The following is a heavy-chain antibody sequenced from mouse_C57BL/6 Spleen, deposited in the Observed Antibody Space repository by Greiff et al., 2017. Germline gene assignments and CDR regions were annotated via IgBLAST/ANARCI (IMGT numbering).Heavy chain of an antibody. V-gene: IGHV1-81*01. CDR1: GYTFTSYG. CDR2: IYPRSGNT. J-gene: IGHJ4*01. D-gene: IGHD2-4*01. Sequence: VKLQESGAELARPGASVKLSCKASGYTFTSYGISWVKQRTGQGLEWIGEIYPRSGNTYYNEKFKGKATLTADKSSSTAYMELRSLTSEDSAVYFCARSGGYDDYDGDYYAMDYWGQGTSVTVSS. CDR3: ARSGGYDDYDGDYYAMDY.